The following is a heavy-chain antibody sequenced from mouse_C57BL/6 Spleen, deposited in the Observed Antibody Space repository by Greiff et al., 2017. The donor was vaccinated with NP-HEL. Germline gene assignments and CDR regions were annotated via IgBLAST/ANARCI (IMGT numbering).Heavy chain of an antibody. CDR2: IYPGDGDT. V-gene: IGHV1-82*01. D-gene: IGHD2-4*01. J-gene: IGHJ4*01. CDR1: GYAFSSSW. Sequence: VQLQQSGPELVKPGASVKISCKASGYAFSSSWMNWVKQRPGKGLEWIGRIYPGDGDTNYNGKFKGKATLTADKSSSTAYMQLSSLTSEDSAVYFWARSDYEYDRDYAMDYWGQGTSVTVSS. CDR3: ARSDYEYDRDYAMDY.